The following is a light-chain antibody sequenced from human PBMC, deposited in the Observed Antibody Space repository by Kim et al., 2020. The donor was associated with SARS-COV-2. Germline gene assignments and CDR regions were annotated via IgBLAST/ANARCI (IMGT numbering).Light chain of an antibody. V-gene: IGKV1-27*01. J-gene: IGKJ1*01. CDR3: HQYDSAPWT. CDR2: GAS. Sequence: DIQMTQSPSSLSASVGDGVTITCRASQAISNYLAWYQQKPGEVPKVVIYGASALHSGVPSRFSGSGSGTDFTLTISSLQTEDVATYFCHQYDSAPWTFGQGTKVDIK. CDR1: QAISNY.